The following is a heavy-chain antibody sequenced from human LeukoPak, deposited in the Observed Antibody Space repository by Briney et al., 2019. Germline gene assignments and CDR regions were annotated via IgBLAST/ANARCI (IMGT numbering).Heavy chain of an antibody. CDR3: ARALQLVVPSIVSPTYYYYGMDV. D-gene: IGHD2-2*01. CDR1: GYTFTTYG. V-gene: IGHV1-18*01. Sequence: ASVKVSCKASGYTFTTYGINLVRQAPGQGLEWMGLISTHNGNTNYAQKVQGKVTMTTATSTTTAYMELRSLRSDDTAVYFCARALQLVVPSIVSPTYYYYGMDVWGQGTTVTVSS. J-gene: IGHJ6*02. CDR2: ISTHNGNT.